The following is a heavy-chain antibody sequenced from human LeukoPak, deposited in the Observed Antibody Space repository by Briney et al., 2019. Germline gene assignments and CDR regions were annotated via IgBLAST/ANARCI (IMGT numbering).Heavy chain of an antibody. Sequence: SETLSLTCGVSGGSISSGIRWSWVRQPPGKGLEWIGEIHHEGSTKYSPSLKSRVTISVDKSKNQFSLKLNAVTAADTAVYYCTAQGGWYIDYWGQGTLVTVSS. J-gene: IGHJ4*02. V-gene: IGHV4/OR15-8*01. CDR2: IHHEGST. CDR1: GGSISSGIR. CDR3: TAQGGWYIDY. D-gene: IGHD6-19*01.